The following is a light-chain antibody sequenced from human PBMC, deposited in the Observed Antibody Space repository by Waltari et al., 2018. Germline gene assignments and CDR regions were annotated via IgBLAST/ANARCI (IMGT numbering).Light chain of an antibody. J-gene: IGKJ1*01. CDR1: QIISSY. CDR2: SAS. CDR3: QQSYSTPPT. V-gene: IGKV1-39*01. Sequence: DIQMTQSPSSLSASVGDRVTITCRASQIISSYLNWYQQKPGKAPKLLIYSASSLQSGFPSRFSGSGSGTDFTVTIRSLQPEDFATYYCQQSYSTPPTFGQGTKVEIK.